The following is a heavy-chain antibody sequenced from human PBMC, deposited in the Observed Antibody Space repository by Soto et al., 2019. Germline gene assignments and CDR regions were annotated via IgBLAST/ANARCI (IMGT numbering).Heavy chain of an antibody. CDR1: GFTFSSYS. Sequence: EVQLVESGGGLVQPGGSLRLSCAASGFTFSSYSMNWVRQAPGKGLEWVSYISSSSSTIYYADSVKGRFTISRDNAKNSLYLQMNSRRAEDTAVYYCASSSSGWYIYYYYYYMDVWGKGTTVTVSS. D-gene: IGHD6-19*01. CDR3: ASSSSGWYIYYYYYYMDV. J-gene: IGHJ6*03. V-gene: IGHV3-48*01. CDR2: ISSSSSTI.